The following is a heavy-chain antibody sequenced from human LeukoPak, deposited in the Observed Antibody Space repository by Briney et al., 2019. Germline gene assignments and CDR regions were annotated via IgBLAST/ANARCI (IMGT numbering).Heavy chain of an antibody. CDR2: ISSSSSYI. CDR1: GLTFSSYS. CDR3: ARAGYSSGCLDY. D-gene: IGHD6-19*01. Sequence: GGSLRLSCAASGLTFSSYSMNWVRQAPGKGLEWVSSISSSSSYIYYADSVKGRITISRDNAKNSLYLQMNSLRAEDTAVYYCARAGYSSGCLDYWGQGTLVTVFS. J-gene: IGHJ4*02. V-gene: IGHV3-21*01.